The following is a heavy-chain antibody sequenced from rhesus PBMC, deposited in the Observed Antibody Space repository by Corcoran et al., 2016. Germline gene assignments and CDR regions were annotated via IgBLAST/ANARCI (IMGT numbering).Heavy chain of an antibody. J-gene: IGHJ4*01. CDR1: GGSISSGYYY. V-gene: IGHV4-122*02. CDR3: ARETMAAAATFDY. CDR2: ITYSGST. Sequence: QVQLQESGPGLVKPSETLSLTCAVSGGSISSGYYYWSWIRQPPGKGLEWIGSITYSGSTSYNPSLTRRVTISRDTSKNQFSLKLSSVTAADTAVYYCARETMAAAATFDYWGQGVLVTVSS. D-gene: IGHD6-25*01.